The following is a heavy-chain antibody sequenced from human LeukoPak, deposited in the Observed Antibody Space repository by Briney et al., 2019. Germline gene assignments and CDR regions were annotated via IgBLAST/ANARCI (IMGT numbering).Heavy chain of an antibody. V-gene: IGHV3-23*01. CDR2: FSFNGEST. J-gene: IGHJ3*02. D-gene: IGHD2-21*02. CDR3: ARGYWGGDCYLLSDAFDM. CDR1: GFTFSSYA. Sequence: GGSLRLSCAASGFTFSSYAMTWVRQAPGKGLEWVSSFSFNGESTYYADSAKGRFTISRDNSKNSLYLQMNSLRAEDTAVYYCARGYWGGDCYLLSDAFDMWGQGTMVTVS.